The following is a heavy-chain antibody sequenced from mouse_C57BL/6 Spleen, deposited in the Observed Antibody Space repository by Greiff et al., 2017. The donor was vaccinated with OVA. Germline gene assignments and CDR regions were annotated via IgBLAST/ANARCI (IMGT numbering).Heavy chain of an antibody. Sequence: QVQLQQSGAELVKPGASVKISCKASGYAFSSYWMNWVKQRPGTGLAWIGQMYPGDGDTNYNGKFKGKATLTADKSSSTAYMQLSSLTSEDSAVYFCARDGYDPNDVWGTGTTVTVSS. CDR2: MYPGDGDT. J-gene: IGHJ1*03. CDR1: GYAFSSYW. CDR3: ARDGYDPNDV. V-gene: IGHV1-80*01. D-gene: IGHD2-2*01.